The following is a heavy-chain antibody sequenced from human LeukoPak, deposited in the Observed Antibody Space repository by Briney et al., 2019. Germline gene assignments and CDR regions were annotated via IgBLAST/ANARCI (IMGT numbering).Heavy chain of an antibody. CDR2: IYYSGST. CDR1: GGSISSSSYY. V-gene: IGHV4-39*07. CDR3: ARDGWSGRAFDI. J-gene: IGHJ3*02. D-gene: IGHD2-15*01. Sequence: SETLSLTCTVSGGSISSSSYYWDWIRQPPGKGLEWIGSIYYSGSTYYNPSLKSRVTISVDTSKNQFSLKLSSVTAADTAVYYCARDGWSGRAFDIWGQGTMVTVSS.